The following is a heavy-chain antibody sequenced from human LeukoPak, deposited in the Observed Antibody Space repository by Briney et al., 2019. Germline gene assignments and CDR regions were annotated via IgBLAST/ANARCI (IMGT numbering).Heavy chain of an antibody. V-gene: IGHV4-4*07. Sequence: SETLSLTCTVSGGSISSYYWSWIRQPAGKGLEWIGRIYTSGSTNYNPSLKSRVTISVDTSKNQFSLKLSSVTAADTAVYYCASRYCSGGSCFFDYWGQGTLVTVSS. CDR3: ASRYCSGGSCFFDY. CDR1: GGSISSYY. D-gene: IGHD2-15*01. CDR2: IYTSGST. J-gene: IGHJ4*02.